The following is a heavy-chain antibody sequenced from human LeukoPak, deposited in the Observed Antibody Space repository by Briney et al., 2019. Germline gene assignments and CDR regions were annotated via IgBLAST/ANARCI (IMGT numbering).Heavy chain of an antibody. Sequence: GGSLRLSCAASGLTFDDYGMSWVRQAPGKGLEWVSGINWNGGSTGYADSVKSRFTISRDNAENSLYLQMNSLRAEDTALYYCARLTAAAGHYYYYYMDVWGKGTTVTVSS. CDR3: ARLTAAAGHYYYYYMDV. CDR2: INWNGGST. D-gene: IGHD6-13*01. J-gene: IGHJ6*03. V-gene: IGHV3-20*04. CDR1: GLTFDDYG.